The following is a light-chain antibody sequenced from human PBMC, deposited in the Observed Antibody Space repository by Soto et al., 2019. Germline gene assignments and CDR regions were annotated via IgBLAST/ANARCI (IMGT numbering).Light chain of an antibody. V-gene: IGKV3-15*01. J-gene: IGKJ1*01. CDR2: GAS. CDR1: QSISGT. CDR3: HQRQSWPRT. Sequence: EIVMTQSPATLSVSPCGRATLSCRASQSISGTLAWYQQKPGQAPRLLIHGASTRATGFPARFSGSGSGTDFTLTISSLAPDDFAIYYCHQRQSWPRTFGQGTKVDIK.